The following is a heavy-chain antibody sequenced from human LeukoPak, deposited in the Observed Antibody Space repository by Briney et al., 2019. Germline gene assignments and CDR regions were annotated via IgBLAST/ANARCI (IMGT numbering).Heavy chain of an antibody. J-gene: IGHJ1*01. V-gene: IGHV1-69*13. CDR1: GYTFTGYY. CDR2: IIPIFGTA. Sequence: SVKVSCKASGYTFTGYYVHWVRQAPGQGLEWMGGIIPIFGTANYAQKFQGRVTITADESTSTAYMELSSLRSEDTAVYYCATRRAYCSSTSCYAGDEYFQHWGQGTLVTVSS. CDR3: ATRRAYCSSTSCYAGDEYFQH. D-gene: IGHD2-2*01.